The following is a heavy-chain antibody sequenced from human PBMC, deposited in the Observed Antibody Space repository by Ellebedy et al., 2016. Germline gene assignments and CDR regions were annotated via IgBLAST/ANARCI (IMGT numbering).Heavy chain of an antibody. CDR1: EFTFSDYW. CDR2: IRSNTDGGTT. Sequence: GESLKISXAASEFTFSDYWMSWVRQTPGKGLEWVGRIRSNTDGGTTDYPAPVKDRFSISRDDSRNTLYLQINSLEPEDTAIYYCATVSRFHRGFEIWGQGTRVTVSS. J-gene: IGHJ3*02. CDR3: ATVSRFHRGFEI. V-gene: IGHV3-15*01. D-gene: IGHD3-3*01.